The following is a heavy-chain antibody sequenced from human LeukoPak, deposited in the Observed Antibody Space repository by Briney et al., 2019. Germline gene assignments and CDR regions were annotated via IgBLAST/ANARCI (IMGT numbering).Heavy chain of an antibody. CDR2: IYSGGST. Sequence: GGSLRLSCAASGFTVSSNYMSWVRQAPGKGLEWVSVIYSGGSTYYADSVKGRFTISRDNSKNTLYLQMNSLRAEDTAVYYCARDPVGAKSSSSYFDYWGQGTLVTVSS. CDR1: GFTVSSNY. CDR3: ARDPVGAKSSSSYFDY. D-gene: IGHD1-26*01. V-gene: IGHV3-53*01. J-gene: IGHJ4*02.